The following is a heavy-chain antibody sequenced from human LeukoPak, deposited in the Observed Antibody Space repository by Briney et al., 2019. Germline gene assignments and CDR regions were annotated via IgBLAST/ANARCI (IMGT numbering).Heavy chain of an antibody. CDR1: GYTFTGYY. CDR2: INPNSGGT. Sequence: GASVKVSCKASGYTFTGYYMHWVRQAPGQGLEWMGWINPNSGGTNYAQKFQGRVTMTRDTSISTAYMELSRLRSDDTAVYYCARESNWGSCYFDYWGQGTLATVSS. V-gene: IGHV1-2*02. CDR3: ARESNWGSCYFDY. D-gene: IGHD7-27*01. J-gene: IGHJ4*02.